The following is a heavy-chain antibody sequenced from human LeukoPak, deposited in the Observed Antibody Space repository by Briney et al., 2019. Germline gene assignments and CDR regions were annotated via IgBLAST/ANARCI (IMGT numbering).Heavy chain of an antibody. CDR3: ARLVDIVATTTNYYYMDV. J-gene: IGHJ6*03. D-gene: IGHD5-12*01. V-gene: IGHV3-21*01. CDR2: ISSSSSYI. Sequence: KPGGSLRLSCAASGFTFSSYSMNWVRQAPGKGLEWVSSISSSSSYIYYADSVKGRFTISRDNAKNSLYLQMNSLRAEDTAVYYCARLVDIVATTTNYYYMDVWGKGTTVTVSS. CDR1: GFTFSSYS.